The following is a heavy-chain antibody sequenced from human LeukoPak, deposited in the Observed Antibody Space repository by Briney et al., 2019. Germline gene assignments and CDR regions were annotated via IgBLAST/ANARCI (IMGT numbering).Heavy chain of an antibody. V-gene: IGHV4-34*01. D-gene: IGHD6-13*01. CDR1: GGSFSGYY. CDR3: ARRVRWSSYFDY. Sequence: SETLSLTCAVYGGSFSGYYWSWIRQPPGKGLEWIGEINHSGSTNYNPSLKSRVTISVDTSKNQFSLKLSSVTAADTAVYYCARRVRWSSYFDYWGQGTLVTVSS. J-gene: IGHJ4*02. CDR2: INHSGST.